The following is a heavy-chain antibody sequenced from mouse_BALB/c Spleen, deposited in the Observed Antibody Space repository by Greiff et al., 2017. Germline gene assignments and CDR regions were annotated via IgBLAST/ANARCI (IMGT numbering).Heavy chain of an antibody. D-gene: IGHD3-1*01. Sequence: QVQLQQSGAELARPGASVKMSCKASGYTFTSYTMHWVKQRPGQGLEWIGYINPSSGYTNYNQKFKDKATLTADKSSSTAYMQLSSLTSEDSAVYYCARTARATSWFAYWGQGTLVTVSA. CDR1: GYTFTSYT. J-gene: IGHJ3*01. V-gene: IGHV1-4*01. CDR2: INPSSGYT. CDR3: ARTARATSWFAY.